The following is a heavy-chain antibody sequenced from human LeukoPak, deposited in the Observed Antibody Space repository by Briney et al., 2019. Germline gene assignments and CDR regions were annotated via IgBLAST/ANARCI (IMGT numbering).Heavy chain of an antibody. CDR2: ISSSGSYI. Sequence: GGSLRLSCAASGFTFSSYSMNWVRQAPGKGLEWVSSISSSGSYIYYADSVKGRFTISRDNAKNSLYLQMNSLRAEDTAVYYCARGGGSLNSGSYGYYMDVWGKGTTVTVSS. D-gene: IGHD1-26*01. CDR1: GFTFSSYS. J-gene: IGHJ6*03. CDR3: ARGGGSLNSGSYGYYMDV. V-gene: IGHV3-21*01.